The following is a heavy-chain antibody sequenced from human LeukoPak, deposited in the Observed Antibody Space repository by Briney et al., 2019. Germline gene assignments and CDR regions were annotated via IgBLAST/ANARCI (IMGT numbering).Heavy chain of an antibody. V-gene: IGHV1-18*03. D-gene: IGHD2-15*01. CDR2: ISAYNGNT. CDR3: ARDPFPNCSGGSCYSYY. CDR1: GYTFTSYG. Sequence: GASVKVSCKASGYTFTSYGISWVRQAPGQGLEWMGWISAYNGNTNYAQKLQGRVTMTTDTSTSTAYMELRSLRSDDVAVYYCARDPFPNCSGGSCYSYYWGQGTLVTVSS. J-gene: IGHJ4*02.